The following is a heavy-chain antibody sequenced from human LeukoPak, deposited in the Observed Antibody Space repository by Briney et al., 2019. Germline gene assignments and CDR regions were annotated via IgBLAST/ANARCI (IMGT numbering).Heavy chain of an antibody. CDR3: ARRPYDSSGRTHYYYGMDV. D-gene: IGHD3-22*01. CDR1: GGSFSGYY. J-gene: IGHJ6*02. V-gene: IGHV4-34*01. Sequence: KPSETLSLTCAVYGGSFSGYYWSWIRQPPGKGLEWIGEINHSGSTNYNPSLKSRVTISVDTSKNQFSLKLSSVTAADTAVYYCARRPYDSSGRTHYYYGMDVWGQGTTVTVSS. CDR2: INHSGST.